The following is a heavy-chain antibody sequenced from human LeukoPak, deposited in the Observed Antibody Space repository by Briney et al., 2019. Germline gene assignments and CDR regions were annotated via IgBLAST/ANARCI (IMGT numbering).Heavy chain of an antibody. D-gene: IGHD3-22*01. J-gene: IGHJ4*02. CDR2: ISYDGSNK. CDR3: ARVTYYYDSSGAGDFDY. Sequence: PGRSLRLSCAASGFTFSSYGMHWVRQAPGKGLEWVAVISYDGSNKYYADSVKGRFTISRDNSKSTLYLQMNSLRAEDTAVYYCARVTYYYDSSGAGDFDYWGQGTLVTVSS. CDR1: GFTFSSYG. V-gene: IGHV3-30*03.